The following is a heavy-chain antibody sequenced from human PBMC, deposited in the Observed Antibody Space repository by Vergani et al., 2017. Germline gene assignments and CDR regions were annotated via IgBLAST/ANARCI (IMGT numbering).Heavy chain of an antibody. V-gene: IGHV4-59*01. Sequence: QVQLQESGPGLVKPSETLSLTCTVSGGSISSYYWSWIRQPPGKGLEWIGYIYYSGSTNYNPSLKSRVTISVDTSKNQFSLKLSSVTAADTAVYYCARASDLNLGSGALGYWGQGTLVTVSS. CDR1: GGSISSYY. J-gene: IGHJ4*02. CDR2: IYYSGST. D-gene: IGHD3-10*01. CDR3: ARASDLNLGSGALGY.